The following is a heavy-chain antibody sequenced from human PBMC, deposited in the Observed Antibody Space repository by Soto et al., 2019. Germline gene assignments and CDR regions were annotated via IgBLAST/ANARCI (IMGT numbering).Heavy chain of an antibody. CDR1: GVSITSYY. D-gene: IGHD2-15*01. J-gene: IGHJ6*02. V-gene: IGHV4-4*07. CDR3: ARVPVAVAATEDYYGLDV. CDR2: INTDGLS. Sequence: PSETLSLTFSVSGVSITSYYWSWIRQSAGGGLEWMGRINTDGLSTYSPSFKSRLTMSLDTSKNQVSLRLISVTAADTAVYFCARVPVAVAATEDYYGLDVWGQGTTVTVSS.